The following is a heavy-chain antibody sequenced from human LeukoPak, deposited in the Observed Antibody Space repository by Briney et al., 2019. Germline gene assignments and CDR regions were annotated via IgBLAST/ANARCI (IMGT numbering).Heavy chain of an antibody. V-gene: IGHV3-53*01. CDR3: ARIDKLNCDFWSGYYHGLDY. Sequence: GGSLRLSCAGSGFTVSSNYMSWVRQAPGKGLEWVSVIYSGGSTYYADSVKGRFTISRDNSKNTLYLQMNSLRAEDTAVYYCARIDKLNCDFWSGYYHGLDYWGQGTLVTVSS. CDR2: IYSGGST. D-gene: IGHD3-3*01. J-gene: IGHJ4*02. CDR1: GFTVSSNY.